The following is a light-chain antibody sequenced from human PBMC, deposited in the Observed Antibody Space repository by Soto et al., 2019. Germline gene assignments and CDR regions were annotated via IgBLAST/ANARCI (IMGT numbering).Light chain of an antibody. CDR3: SSYTSSSTPYV. CDR2: DVT. J-gene: IGLJ1*01. V-gene: IGLV2-14*01. Sequence: QSVLTQPPSVSGAPGQRVTISCTGTSSDVGGYNYVSWYQQHPVKAPKLMIYDVTNRPSGVSDRFSGSKSGNTASLTISGLQAEDEADYYCSSYTSSSTPYVFGTGTKVTVL. CDR1: SSDVGGYNY.